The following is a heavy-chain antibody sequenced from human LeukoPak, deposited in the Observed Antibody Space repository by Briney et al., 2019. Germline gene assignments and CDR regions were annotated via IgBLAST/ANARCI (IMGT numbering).Heavy chain of an antibody. D-gene: IGHD2-15*01. V-gene: IGHV3-15*01. Sequence: GGSLRLSCAGSGFTFSDAWMSWVRQAPGKGLEWVGRIKSKIEGGTIDYGAPVKGRFTISRDDSRNTLYLQMNSLKTEDTAVYYCTTRRQDGWWGKGTPVTVSS. J-gene: IGHJ4*02. CDR1: GFTFSDAW. CDR2: IKSKIEGGTI. CDR3: TTRRQDGW.